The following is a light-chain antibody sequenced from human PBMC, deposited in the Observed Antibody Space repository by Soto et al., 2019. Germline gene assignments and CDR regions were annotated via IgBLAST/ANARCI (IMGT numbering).Light chain of an antibody. V-gene: IGKV1-8*01. Sequence: AIRMTQSPSSFSASTGDRVTITCRASQRISSYLAWYQQKPGKAPKLLIYAASSLQSGVPSRFSGSGSGTDFTLTISCLQSEDFATYFCQQYYSYPPGFGGGTKVEIK. CDR1: QRISSY. J-gene: IGKJ4*01. CDR2: AAS. CDR3: QQYYSYPPG.